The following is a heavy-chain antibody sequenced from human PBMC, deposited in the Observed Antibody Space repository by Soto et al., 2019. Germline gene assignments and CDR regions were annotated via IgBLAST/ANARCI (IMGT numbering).Heavy chain of an antibody. CDR2: IYSGGST. Sequence: GGSLRLSCAASGFTVSSNYMSWVRQAPGKGLEWVSVIYSGGSTYYADSGKGRFTISRDNSKNTLYLQMNSLRAEDTAVYYCAREWGYEKVWSRTGYYYMDVWGKGTTVTVSS. CDR3: AREWGYEKVWSRTGYYYMDV. J-gene: IGHJ6*03. D-gene: IGHD5-12*01. CDR1: GFTVSSNY. V-gene: IGHV3-66*01.